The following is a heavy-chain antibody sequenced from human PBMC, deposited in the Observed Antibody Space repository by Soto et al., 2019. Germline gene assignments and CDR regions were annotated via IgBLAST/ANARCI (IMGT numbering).Heavy chain of an antibody. CDR2: MNPNSGNT. V-gene: IGHV1-8*01. D-gene: IGHD6-19*01. Sequence: QVQLVQSGAEVKKPGASVKVSCKASGYTFTSYDINWVRQATGQGLEWMGWMNPNSGNTGYAQKFQGRVTMTTNTSISTAYMEVSSLRSENTAVYYCARGSVDSSGWYFALWGRGTLVTVSS. CDR1: GYTFTSYD. J-gene: IGHJ2*01. CDR3: ARGSVDSSGWYFAL.